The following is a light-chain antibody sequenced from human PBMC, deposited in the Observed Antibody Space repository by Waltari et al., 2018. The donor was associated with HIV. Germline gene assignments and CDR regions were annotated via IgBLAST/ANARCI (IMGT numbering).Light chain of an antibody. J-gene: IGKJ5*01. V-gene: IGKV3-20*01. CDR1: ESVSTF. Sequence: DIELTQSPGTLSLSPGDRATLSCRASESVSTFLAWYRQRPGQAPRLLIYGASIRSTGIPDRFSGSGSGTDFTLTISRLEPEDFAVYYCQQYGTSPPTTFGQGTRLEIK. CDR2: GAS. CDR3: QQYGTSPPTT.